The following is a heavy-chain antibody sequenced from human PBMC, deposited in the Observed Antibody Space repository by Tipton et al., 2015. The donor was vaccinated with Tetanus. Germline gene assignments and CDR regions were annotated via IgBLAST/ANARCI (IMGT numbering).Heavy chain of an antibody. D-gene: IGHD2-15*01. CDR2: IWYDGSHE. CDR1: GFTLSNYG. J-gene: IGHJ4*02. V-gene: IGHV3-33*01. Sequence: LRLSCAASGFTLSNYGMHWVRQGPGRGLEWVAGIWYDGSHENYAESVKGRFTIFRDNSKSTLYLRMNSLRAEDTAVYFCARDGSLGRAYYFDYWGQGTLVTVSS. CDR3: ARDGSLGRAYYFDY.